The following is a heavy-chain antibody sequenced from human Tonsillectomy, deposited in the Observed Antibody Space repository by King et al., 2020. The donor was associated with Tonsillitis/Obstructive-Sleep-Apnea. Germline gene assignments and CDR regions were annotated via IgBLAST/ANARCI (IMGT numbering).Heavy chain of an antibody. D-gene: IGHD4-23*01. CDR1: GFTFVAYA. Sequence: VQLVESGGGLVKPGRSLRLSCTASGFTFVAYAMRWFRQAPGKGLEWVGFIRSSSFGGTTEFAASVRGRFTISRDDSKSIAYLQLNSLKIEDTAVYYCTRQSTGGTLVFDYWGQGTLVTVSS. CDR3: TRQSTGGTLVFDY. V-gene: IGHV3-49*05. J-gene: IGHJ4*02. CDR2: IRSSSFGGTT.